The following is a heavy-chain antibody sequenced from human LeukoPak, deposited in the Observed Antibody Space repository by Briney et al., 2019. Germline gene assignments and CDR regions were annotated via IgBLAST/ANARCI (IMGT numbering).Heavy chain of an antibody. Sequence: PSETLSLTCTVSGGSINGYYWSWIRQPPGRGLEWIAYIYYSETTKYNPALQSRVTISVDTSNNQFSLKLSSVTAADTAVYYCARHGGSYFPYWGQGTLVTVSS. J-gene: IGHJ4*02. V-gene: IGHV4-59*08. CDR3: ARHGGSYFPY. CDR1: GGSINGYY. D-gene: IGHD1-26*01. CDR2: IYYSETT.